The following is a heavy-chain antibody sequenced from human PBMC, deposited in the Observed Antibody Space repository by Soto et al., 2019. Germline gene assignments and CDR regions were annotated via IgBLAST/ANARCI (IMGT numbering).Heavy chain of an antibody. CDR2: ISYDGSNK. Sequence: GGSLRLSCAASGFTFSSYAMHWVRQAPGKGLEWVAVISYDGSNKYYADSVKGRFTISRDNSKNTLYLQMNSLRAEDTAVYYCARGATGGYFDLWGRGTLVTVSS. D-gene: IGHD1-26*01. V-gene: IGHV3-30-3*01. CDR3: ARGATGGYFDL. CDR1: GFTFSSYA. J-gene: IGHJ2*01.